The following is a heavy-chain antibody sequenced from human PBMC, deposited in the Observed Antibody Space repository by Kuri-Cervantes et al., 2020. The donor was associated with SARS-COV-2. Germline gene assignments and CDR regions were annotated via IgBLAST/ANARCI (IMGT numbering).Heavy chain of an antibody. CDR1: GASISSYY. V-gene: IGHV4-4*07. J-gene: IGHJ3*02. D-gene: IGHD3-3*01. Sequence: GSLRLSCAVSGASISSYYWNWIRQPAGKGLEWIGRVYTSGITNYNPSLKSRVTMSVDTSNNQFSLKLNSVTAADTAVYYCARSVTKDFWSGVDIWGQGTMVTVSS. CDR2: VYTSGIT. CDR3: ARSVTKDFWSGVDI.